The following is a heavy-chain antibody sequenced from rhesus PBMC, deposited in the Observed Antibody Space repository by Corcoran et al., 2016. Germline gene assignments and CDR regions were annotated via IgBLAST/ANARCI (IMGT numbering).Heavy chain of an antibody. V-gene: IGHV4S9*01. Sequence: GPGLVKPSETLSLTCAVSGGSISDYYYWNWIRQPPGKGLEWLGNIYGNSASTYYNPSLKSRVTISKDTSKNQFFLKLSSVTAADTAVYYCARGWDCSGGVCYWNYFDYWGQGVLVTVSS. J-gene: IGHJ4*01. CDR3: ARGWDCSGGVCYWNYFDY. CDR2: IYGNSAST. D-gene: IGHD2-39*02. CDR1: GGSISDYYY.